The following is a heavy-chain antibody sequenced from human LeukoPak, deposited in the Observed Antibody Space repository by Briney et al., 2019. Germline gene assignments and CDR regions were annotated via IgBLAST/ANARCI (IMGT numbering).Heavy chain of an antibody. CDR2: IKQDGSEI. D-gene: IGHD5-18*01. CDR3: ARPHVIYSYGPDY. J-gene: IGHJ4*02. Sequence: GGSLRLSCAASGFTFSSYSMNWVRQAPGKGLEWVANIKQDGSEIYYVDSVRGRFTISRDNAKNSLYLQMNSLRAEDTAVYYCARPHVIYSYGPDYWGQGTLVTVSS. CDR1: GFTFSSYS. V-gene: IGHV3-7*01.